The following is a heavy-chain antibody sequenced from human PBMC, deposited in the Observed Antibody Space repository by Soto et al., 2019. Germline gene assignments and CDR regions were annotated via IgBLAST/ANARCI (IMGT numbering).Heavy chain of an antibody. CDR3: ARGRQDEHDY. V-gene: IGHV4-30-2*01. Sequence: SETLSLTCAVSGGSISSGGYSWSWIRQPPGKGLEWIGYIYHSGSTYYNPSLKSRVTISVDRSKNQFSLKLSSVTAADTAVYYCARGRQDEHDYWGQGTLVTVSS. CDR1: GGSISSGGYS. J-gene: IGHJ4*02. CDR2: IYHSGST.